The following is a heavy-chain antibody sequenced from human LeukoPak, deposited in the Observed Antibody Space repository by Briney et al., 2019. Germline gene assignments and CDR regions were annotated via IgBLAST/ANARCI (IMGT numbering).Heavy chain of an antibody. V-gene: IGHV4-30-4*08. CDR2: IYYSGST. CDR1: GGSISSGDYY. CDR3: ARVRWFGELTYYYYYMDV. Sequence: SETLSLTCTVSGGSISSGDYYWSWIRQPPGKGMEWIGYIYYSGSTYYNPSLKSRVTISVDTSKNQFPLKLSSVTAADTAVYYCARVRWFGELTYYYYYMDVWGKGTPVTVSS. D-gene: IGHD3-10*01. J-gene: IGHJ6*03.